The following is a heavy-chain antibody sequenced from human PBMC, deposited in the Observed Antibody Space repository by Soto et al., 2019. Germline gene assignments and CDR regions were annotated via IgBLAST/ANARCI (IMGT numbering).Heavy chain of an antibody. D-gene: IGHD4-17*01. Sequence: SETLSLTCTVSGGSINNHYWSWIRQPPGKGLEWLGYVNYNGSASYNPSLKSRVTISVDTSKNQFSLKLSSVTAADTAVYYCASYGDSPRVEFDIWGQGTMVTVSS. V-gene: IGHV4-59*11. CDR2: VNYNGSA. CDR1: GGSINNHY. CDR3: ASYGDSPRVEFDI. J-gene: IGHJ3*02.